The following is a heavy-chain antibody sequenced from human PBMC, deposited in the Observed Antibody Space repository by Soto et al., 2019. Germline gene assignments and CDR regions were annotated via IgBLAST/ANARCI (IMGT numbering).Heavy chain of an antibody. V-gene: IGHV1-18*04. J-gene: IGHJ1*01. CDR1: GYTFTRYT. Sequence: GASVKVSCKASGYTFTRYTFSWVRQAPGQGLEWMGWISAYNGNTNYAQKFQGRVAMTTDTSTSTAYMELRTLRSDDTAVYYCAREDLAEYFQHWGQGTLVTVS. CDR2: ISAYNGNT. CDR3: AREDLAEYFQH.